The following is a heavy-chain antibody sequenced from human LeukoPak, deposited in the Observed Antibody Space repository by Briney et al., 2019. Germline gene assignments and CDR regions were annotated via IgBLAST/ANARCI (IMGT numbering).Heavy chain of an antibody. CDR2: VYYSGTA. V-gene: IGHV4-39*01. CDR3: ARTPNYGGKDY. D-gene: IGHD4-17*01. J-gene: IGHJ4*02. Sequence: SETLSLTCTVSGGSISRSSYYWGWIRQPPGRGLEWIGTVYYSGTAYCNPSLKSRVTISVDTSKNQFSLKLSSVTAADTAVYYCARTPNYGGKDYWGQGTLVTVSS. CDR1: GGSISRSSYY.